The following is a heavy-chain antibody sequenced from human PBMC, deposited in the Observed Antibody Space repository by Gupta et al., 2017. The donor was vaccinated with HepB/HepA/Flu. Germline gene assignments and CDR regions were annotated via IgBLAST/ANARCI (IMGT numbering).Heavy chain of an antibody. Sequence: EVQLLEPGGGLVQPGGYLRLSCAASGMTFSSSAMSWVRQTPGKGLEWVSTSTGRGDNRYYADSVKGRFTISRDNSKNTVDLQMNGLRAEDTAIYFCAKLPDFWGQGTLITVSS. CDR2: STGRGDNR. V-gene: IGHV3-23*01. CDR3: AKLPDF. J-gene: IGHJ3*01. CDR1: GMTFSSSA.